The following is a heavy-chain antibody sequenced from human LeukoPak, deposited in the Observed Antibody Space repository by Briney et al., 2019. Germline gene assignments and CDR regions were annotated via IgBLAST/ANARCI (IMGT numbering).Heavy chain of an antibody. CDR3: ARELGSGIAASSRYYFDY. CDR2: ISTSSSTI. D-gene: IGHD6-13*01. CDR1: GFTFSSYS. Sequence: PGGSLRLSCAASGFTFSSYSMNWVRQAPGKGLEGVSYISTSSSTIYYADSVKGRFTISRDNAKNSLYLQMNSLRAEDTAVYYCARELGSGIAASSRYYFDYWGQGTLVTVSS. J-gene: IGHJ4*02. V-gene: IGHV3-48*01.